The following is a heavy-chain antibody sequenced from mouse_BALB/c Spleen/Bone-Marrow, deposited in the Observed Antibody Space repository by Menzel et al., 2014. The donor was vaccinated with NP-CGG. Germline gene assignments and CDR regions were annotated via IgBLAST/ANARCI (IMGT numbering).Heavy chain of an antibody. J-gene: IGHJ4*01. Sequence: VKLVESGPGLVAPSQSLSITCTVSGFSLTGYGVNWVRQPPGKGLEWLGMIWGDGSTDYNSALKSRLSISEDNSESQVFLKMNSLQTDDTARYYCARALYDYDDLYCAMDYWGQGTSVTVSS. CDR3: ARALYDYDDLYCAMDY. D-gene: IGHD2-4*01. CDR2: IWGDGST. CDR1: GFSLTGYG. V-gene: IGHV2-6-7*01.